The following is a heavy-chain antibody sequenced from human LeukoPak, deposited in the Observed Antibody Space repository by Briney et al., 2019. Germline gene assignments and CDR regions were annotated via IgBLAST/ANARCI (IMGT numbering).Heavy chain of an antibody. J-gene: IGHJ4*02. CDR1: GFTFSSYA. CDR3: AKDDLLWFGSLGVFFDY. D-gene: IGHD3-10*01. Sequence: GGSLRLSCAASGFTFSSYAMSWVRQAPGKGLEWVSAISGSGGSTYYADSVKGRFTISRDNSKNTLYLQMNSLRAEDTAVYYCAKDDLLWFGSLGVFFDYWGQGTLVTVSS. V-gene: IGHV3-23*01. CDR2: ISGSGGST.